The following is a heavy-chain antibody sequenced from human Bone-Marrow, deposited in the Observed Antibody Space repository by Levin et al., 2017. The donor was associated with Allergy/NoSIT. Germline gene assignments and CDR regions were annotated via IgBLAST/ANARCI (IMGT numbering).Heavy chain of an antibody. V-gene: IGHV3-21*01. CDR1: GFTFTSFT. J-gene: IGHJ5*02. Sequence: GESLKISCAASGFTFTSFTLNWVRQAPGKGLEWVSSISSGSDFVYYADSVKGRFTVPRDNADNALYPRMTSLRADDTAVYYCARQGGRGWFDPWGQGTLVTVSS. CDR2: ISSGSDFV. D-gene: IGHD6-25*01. CDR3: ARQGGRGWFDP.